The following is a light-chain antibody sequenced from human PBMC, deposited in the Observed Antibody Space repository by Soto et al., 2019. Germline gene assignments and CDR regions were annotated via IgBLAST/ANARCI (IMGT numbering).Light chain of an antibody. Sequence: DIPMTQSPSTLSASVGDRVSITCRASQSISIWLAWYQQKPGKAPKILIYKSSTLESGVPSRFRGSGSGTDFPLTISSLQADDFVTHYGQQYNDYSPCPFGQGTKVEIK. CDR3: QQYNDYSPCP. CDR1: QSISIW. CDR2: KSS. V-gene: IGKV1-5*03. J-gene: IGKJ1*01.